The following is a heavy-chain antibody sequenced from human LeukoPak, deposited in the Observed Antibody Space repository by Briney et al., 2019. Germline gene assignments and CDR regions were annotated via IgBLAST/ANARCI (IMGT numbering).Heavy chain of an antibody. CDR2: ISGSGDNT. J-gene: IGHJ4*02. D-gene: IGHD2-2*01. CDR3: ARGRECSGTGCYLPGIY. CDR1: GFTFSSYA. V-gene: IGHV3-23*01. Sequence: GGSLRLSCAASGFTFSSYAMSWVRQVPGKGLEWVSVISGSGDNTYYADSVKGRFTISRDNAKNSLYLQMDSLRVEDTAVYYCARGRECSGTGCYLPGIYWGQGILVTVSS.